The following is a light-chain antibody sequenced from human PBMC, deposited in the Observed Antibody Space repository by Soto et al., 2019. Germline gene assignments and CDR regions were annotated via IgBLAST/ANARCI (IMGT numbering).Light chain of an antibody. Sequence: EIVLTQSPATLSLSPGERATLSCRASQTFSSHLAWYQQKPGQPPRLLIYDASKRATGIPARFRGRGSGTDFTLTISSLEPEDFAVYYCQQRSNWPPVITFGQGTRLEIK. V-gene: IGKV3-11*01. CDR1: QTFSSH. CDR3: QQRSNWPPVIT. CDR2: DAS. J-gene: IGKJ5*01.